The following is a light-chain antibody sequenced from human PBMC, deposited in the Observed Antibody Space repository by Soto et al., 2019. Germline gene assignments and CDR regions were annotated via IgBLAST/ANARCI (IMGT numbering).Light chain of an antibody. CDR3: QQRSNWPTWT. Sequence: EIVVTQSPATLSVSPGEGATLSCRASQSVGINLAWYQQKPGQAPRVVVYGASTRATGIPARFSGSGSGTDFTLTISSLEPEDFAVYYCQQRSNWPTWTFGQGTKVDIK. J-gene: IGKJ1*01. CDR1: QSVGIN. CDR2: GAS. V-gene: IGKV3-11*01.